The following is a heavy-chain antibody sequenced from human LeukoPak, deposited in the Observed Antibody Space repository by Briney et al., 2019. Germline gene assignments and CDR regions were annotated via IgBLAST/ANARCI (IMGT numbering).Heavy chain of an antibody. D-gene: IGHD5-18*01. CDR3: AKGDAWIQFGS. J-gene: IGHJ4*02. V-gene: IGHV3-23*01. CDR2: ISPNGAIK. CDR1: GFTFSSYS. Sequence: PGGSLRLSCAASGFTFSSYSMNWVRQAPGKVLEWVSGISPNGAIKYYTESVKGRFTISRDNSKGIVYLQLNNVRPEDSALYYCAKGDAWIQFGSWGRGTRVTVSS.